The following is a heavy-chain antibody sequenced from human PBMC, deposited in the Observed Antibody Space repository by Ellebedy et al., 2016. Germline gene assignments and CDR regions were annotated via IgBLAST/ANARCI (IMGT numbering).Heavy chain of an antibody. J-gene: IGHJ4*02. V-gene: IGHV4-31*03. CDR2: IHYSGST. CDR1: GDSITIGGGY. CDR3: ARGGYGGNSGPFDY. D-gene: IGHD4-23*01. Sequence: SETLSLXCTVSGDSITIGGGYKWSWLRQHPGEGLEWIGFIHYSGSTHYTPSLQSRVSISVATSKNQFSLNLRSVTAADTAVYYCARGGYGGNSGPFDYWGQGTLVTVSS.